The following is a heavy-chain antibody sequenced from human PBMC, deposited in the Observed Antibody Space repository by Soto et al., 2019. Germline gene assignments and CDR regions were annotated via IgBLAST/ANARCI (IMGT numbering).Heavy chain of an antibody. D-gene: IGHD1-26*01. V-gene: IGHV3-7*05. CDR2: IKEDGSET. Sequence: EVQLVESGGNLVQPGGSLRLSCAASGFTFSDFWMRWVRRAPGRGLEWVSNIKEDGSETYYVESVEGRFTISRDNAKKSLYLQMNSLRADDTALYYCARGGSHSSDSWGQGALVTVSS. CDR3: ARGGSHSSDS. J-gene: IGHJ4*02. CDR1: GFTFSDFW.